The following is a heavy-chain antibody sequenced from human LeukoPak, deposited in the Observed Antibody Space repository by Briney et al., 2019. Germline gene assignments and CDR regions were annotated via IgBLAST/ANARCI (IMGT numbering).Heavy chain of an antibody. J-gene: IGHJ5*02. D-gene: IGHD3-22*01. Sequence: SETLSLTCAVYGGSFSGYYWSWIRQPPGRGLEWIGEINHSGSTNYNPSLKSRVTISVDTSKNQFSLKLSSVTAADTAVYYCARGPRLIVVVYHWFDPWGQGTLVTVSS. CDR2: INHSGST. CDR3: ARGPRLIVVVYHWFDP. V-gene: IGHV4-34*01. CDR1: GGSFSGYY.